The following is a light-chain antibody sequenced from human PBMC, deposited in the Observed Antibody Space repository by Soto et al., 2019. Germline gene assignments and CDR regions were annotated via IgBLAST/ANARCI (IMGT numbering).Light chain of an antibody. J-gene: IGLJ2*01. CDR1: SSDVGGYNY. CDR3: CSYAGSSKGV. Sequence: QSVLTQPPSASGSPGQSVTISCTGTSSDVGGYNYVSWYQQHPGKAPKLIIYEVSKRPSGVPDRFSGSKSGNTASLTVSGLRAEDEADYYCCSYAGSSKGVFGGGTKVTVL. CDR2: EVS. V-gene: IGLV2-8*01.